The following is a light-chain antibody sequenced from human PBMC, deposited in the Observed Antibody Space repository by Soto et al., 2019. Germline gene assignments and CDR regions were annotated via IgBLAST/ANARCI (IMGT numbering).Light chain of an antibody. CDR3: CSYAGTNTYL. Sequence: QSALTQPASVSGSPGQSITISCTGTSSDVGSYNLVSWYQQHPGKAPKLMIYEGSKRHSGVSNHFSGSKSGNTASLTISGLLAEEEDDYFCCSYAGTNTYLFGSGTKLTVL. V-gene: IGLV2-23*01. CDR2: EGS. J-gene: IGLJ1*01. CDR1: SSDVGSYNL.